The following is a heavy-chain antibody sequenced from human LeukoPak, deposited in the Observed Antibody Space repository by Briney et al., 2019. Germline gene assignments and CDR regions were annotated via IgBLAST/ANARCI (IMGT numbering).Heavy chain of an antibody. V-gene: IGHV1-24*01. J-gene: IGHJ4*02. CDR1: AYNLSELS. CDR3: ATDGTGRYSVDC. D-gene: IGHD3-10*01. Sequence: ASVKVSCKVSAYNLSELSMYWVRQGPGKGLEWMGSFDHENDETTYAQKFQGRIRMTEDTSTQTAYMELSGLRSDDTAIYYCATDGTGRYSVDCWGQGTLVTVSS. CDR2: FDHENDET.